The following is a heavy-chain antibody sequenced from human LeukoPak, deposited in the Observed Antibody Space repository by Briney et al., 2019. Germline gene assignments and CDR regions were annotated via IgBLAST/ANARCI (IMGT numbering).Heavy chain of an antibody. Sequence: GGSLRLSCAASGFTFSSYAMSWVRQAPGKGLEWVSAISGSGGSTYYADSVKGRFTISRDNSKNTLYLQMNSLRAEDTAVYYCAKDIEYYYDSSGSSFVAFDIWGRGTMVTVSS. D-gene: IGHD3-22*01. CDR3: AKDIEYYYDSSGSSFVAFDI. CDR2: ISGSGGST. CDR1: GFTFSSYA. J-gene: IGHJ3*02. V-gene: IGHV3-23*01.